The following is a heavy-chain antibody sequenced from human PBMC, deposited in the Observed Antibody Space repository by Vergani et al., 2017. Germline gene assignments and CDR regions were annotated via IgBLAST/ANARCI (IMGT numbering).Heavy chain of an antibody. CDR2: IIPIFGTA. J-gene: IGHJ4*02. D-gene: IGHD3-10*01. CDR3: ARDGPLYGSGSYYHFDY. Sequence: QVQLVQSGAEVKKPGSSVKVSCKASGGTFSSYAISWVRQAPGQGLEWMGGIIPIFGTANYAQKFQGRVTITADESTSTAYMELSSLRSEDTAVYYCARDGPLYGSGSYYHFDYWGRGTLVTVSS. V-gene: IGHV1-69*01. CDR1: GGTFSSYA.